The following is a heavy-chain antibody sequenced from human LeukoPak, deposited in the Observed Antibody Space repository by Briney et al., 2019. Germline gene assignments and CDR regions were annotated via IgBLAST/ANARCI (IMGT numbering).Heavy chain of an antibody. V-gene: IGHV3-48*04. CDR1: GFTFSSYS. D-gene: IGHD5-18*01. Sequence: PGGSLRLSCAASGFTFSSYSMNWVRQAPGKGLEWVSYISSSSTIYYADSVKGRFTISRDNAKNSLYLQMNSLRVEDTAVYYCAREWEVWQLWLRGVFDYWGQGTLVTVSS. J-gene: IGHJ4*02. CDR3: AREWEVWQLWLRGVFDY. CDR2: ISSSSTI.